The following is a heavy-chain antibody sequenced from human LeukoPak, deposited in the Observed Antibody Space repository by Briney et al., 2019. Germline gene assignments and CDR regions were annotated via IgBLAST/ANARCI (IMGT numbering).Heavy chain of an antibody. CDR2: INHSGST. CDR3: ARHPLDYYDSSGVDY. D-gene: IGHD3-22*01. Sequence: PSETLSLTCAVYGGSFSGYYWSWIRQPPGKGLEWIGEINHSGSTNYNPSLKSRVTISVDTSKNQFSLKLSSVTAADTAVYYCARHPLDYYDSSGVDYWGQGTLVTVSS. V-gene: IGHV4-34*01. J-gene: IGHJ4*02. CDR1: GGSFSGYY.